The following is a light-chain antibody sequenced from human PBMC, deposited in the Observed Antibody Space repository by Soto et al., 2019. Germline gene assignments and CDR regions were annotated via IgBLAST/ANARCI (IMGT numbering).Light chain of an antibody. CDR3: QQYNSYSPIT. V-gene: IGKV1-5*03. Sequence: DIQMTQSPSTLSASVGDRVTITCLASQSISSWLAWYQQKPGKAPKLLIYKASSLESGVPSRFSGSGSGTEFTLTISSLQPDDFATYYCQQYNSYSPITFGQGTKVEIK. J-gene: IGKJ1*01. CDR2: KAS. CDR1: QSISSW.